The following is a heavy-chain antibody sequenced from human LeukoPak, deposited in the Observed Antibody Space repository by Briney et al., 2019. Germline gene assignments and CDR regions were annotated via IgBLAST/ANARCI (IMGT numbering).Heavy chain of an antibody. Sequence: SETLSLTCTVSGGSISSSSYYWGWIRQPPGKGLEWIGSIYYSGSTHYNPSLKSRVTISVDTSKNQFSLKLSSVTAADTAVYYCARLGRDSGSSWYLVAWFDPWGQGTLVTVSS. J-gene: IGHJ5*02. CDR1: GGSISSSSYY. D-gene: IGHD6-13*01. V-gene: IGHV4-39*01. CDR3: ARLGRDSGSSWYLVAWFDP. CDR2: IYYSGST.